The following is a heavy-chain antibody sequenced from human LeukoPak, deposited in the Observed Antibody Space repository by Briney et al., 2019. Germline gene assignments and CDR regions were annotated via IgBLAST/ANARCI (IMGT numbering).Heavy chain of an antibody. V-gene: IGHV3-30-3*01. CDR2: ISSDGSDK. Sequence: GGSLRLSCAASGFTFSSYAMHWVRQAPGKGLEWVAVISSDGSDKYYADSVKGRFTISRDNSKNTLFLQMDSLRAEDTAVYYCAKDSDYYHSSGYYYAYFQHWGQGTLVTVSS. D-gene: IGHD3-22*01. J-gene: IGHJ1*01. CDR1: GFTFSSYA. CDR3: AKDSDYYHSSGYYYAYFQH.